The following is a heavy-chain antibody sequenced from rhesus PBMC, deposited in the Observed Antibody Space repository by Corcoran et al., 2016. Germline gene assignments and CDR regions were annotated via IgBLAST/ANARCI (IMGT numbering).Heavy chain of an antibody. J-gene: IGHJ4*01. CDR3: ASVVAAAGPDY. CDR2: IYGSGGST. CDR1: GGSISSSNW. Sequence: QVQLQESGPAVVKPSETLSLTCAVSGGSISSSNWWSWIRQSPGKGLEWIGGIYGSGGSTEYNPSLKGRVTVSKDPSKNQFSLKLSSVTAADTAVYYCASVVAAAGPDYWGQGVLVTVSS. D-gene: IGHD6-25*01. V-gene: IGHV4-93*01.